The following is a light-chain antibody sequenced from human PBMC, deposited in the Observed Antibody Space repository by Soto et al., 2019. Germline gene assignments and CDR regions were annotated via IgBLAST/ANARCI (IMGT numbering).Light chain of an antibody. CDR1: QSVSSSY. J-gene: IGKJ5*01. CDR3: QQYNNWPPIT. Sequence: EIVRPQSPGSLSLSPGARATLSCRASQSVSSSYLARYQQKPGQAPRLLIYGASTRATGIPARFSGSGSGTEFTLTISSLQSEDFAVYYCQQYNNWPPITFGHGTRLDIK. CDR2: GAS. V-gene: IGKV3-15*01.